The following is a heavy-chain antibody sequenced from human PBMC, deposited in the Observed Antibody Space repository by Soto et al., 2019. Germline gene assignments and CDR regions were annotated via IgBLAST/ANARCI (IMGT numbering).Heavy chain of an antibody. CDR1: GGSFKSGSYS. CDR2: VYHTGRT. D-gene: IGHD3-3*01. CDR3: ARDFAYFDS. Sequence: QVQLQESGPGLVKPSETLSLTCTVSGGSFKSGSYSWSWIRQPPGKGLEWIGYVYHTGRTSYNPSLKSRVSISMDTSKDHFSLNLDSVTAADTAVYFCARDFAYFDSRGQGTLVTVSS. V-gene: IGHV4-61*01. J-gene: IGHJ4*02.